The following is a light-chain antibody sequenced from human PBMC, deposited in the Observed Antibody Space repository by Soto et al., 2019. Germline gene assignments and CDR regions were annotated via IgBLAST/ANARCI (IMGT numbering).Light chain of an antibody. V-gene: IGKV3-11*01. Sequence: EIVLTQSPGTLSLSPGERATLSCRASQTIGSNLAWYQQRPGQAPRLLIYDASNRATGVPARFSGGGSGTDFTLTISSLEPEDFAVYYCQQRSNWPLTFGGGTKVEIK. CDR3: QQRSNWPLT. CDR2: DAS. J-gene: IGKJ4*01. CDR1: QTIGSN.